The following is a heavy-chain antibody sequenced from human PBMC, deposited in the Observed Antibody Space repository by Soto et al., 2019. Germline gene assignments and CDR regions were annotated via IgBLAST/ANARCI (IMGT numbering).Heavy chain of an antibody. J-gene: IGHJ4*02. Sequence: EVQRVESGGGLVTPGGSLRLSCAASGFTFSSYAMNWVRQTPGKGLEWVSSISISSSHIHYADSVKGRFTISRDNPKYSLYLQMNSLRAEDTAVYYCTSDTATRVQSVLDYLGQGTLVTVSS. D-gene: IGHD5-12*01. CDR3: TSDTATRVQSVLDY. V-gene: IGHV3-21*01. CDR1: GFTFSSYA. CDR2: ISISSSHI.